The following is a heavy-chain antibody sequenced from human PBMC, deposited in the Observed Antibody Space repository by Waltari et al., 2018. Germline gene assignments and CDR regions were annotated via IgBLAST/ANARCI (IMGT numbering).Heavy chain of an antibody. CDR3: ARAHHRYCSGGSCYSIAWFDP. CDR1: DGSISSGSYY. D-gene: IGHD2-15*01. Sequence: QVQLQESGPGLVKPSQTLSLTCTVSDGSISSGSYYWSWIRQPAGKGLEWIGRIYISGSTNYNPSLKSRVTISVDTSKNHFSLKLNSVTAADTAVYYCARAHHRYCSGGSCYSIAWFDPWGQGTLVTVSS. V-gene: IGHV4-61*02. CDR2: IYISGST. J-gene: IGHJ5*02.